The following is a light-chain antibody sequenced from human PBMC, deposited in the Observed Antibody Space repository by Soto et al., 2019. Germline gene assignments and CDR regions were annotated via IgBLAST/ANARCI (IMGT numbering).Light chain of an antibody. V-gene: IGLV2-8*01. CDR3: QSYDSSLRGYV. Sequence: QSVLTHPPSASGSPGQSVTITCTGTNNDIGVYDFVSWYQHHPVIAPRLIIYDVVQRHSGVPDRFFGSKSGTSASLAIAGLQAEEEGDYPCQSYDSSLRGYVLGTETKVTV. CDR2: DVV. J-gene: IGLJ1*01. CDR1: NNDIGVYDF.